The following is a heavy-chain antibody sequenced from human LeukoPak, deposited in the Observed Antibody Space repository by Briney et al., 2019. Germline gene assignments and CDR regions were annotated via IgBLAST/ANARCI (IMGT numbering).Heavy chain of an antibody. Sequence: GESLKISCKGFGYSFTTYWIGWVRQMPGKGLEWMGIIYPGDSDTRYSPSLQGHVTISADKSITTAYLQWSGLEASDTAMYYCARRGYYGTGSFFDSWGQGTLVTVSS. J-gene: IGHJ4*02. CDR1: GYSFTTYW. V-gene: IGHV5-51*01. CDR2: IYPGDSDT. CDR3: ARRGYYGTGSFFDS. D-gene: IGHD3-10*01.